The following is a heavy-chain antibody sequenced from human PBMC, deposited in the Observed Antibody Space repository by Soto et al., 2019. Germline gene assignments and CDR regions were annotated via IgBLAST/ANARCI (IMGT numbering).Heavy chain of an antibody. CDR2: IIPIFGTA. CDR1: GGTFNNYA. V-gene: IGHV1-69*06. D-gene: IGHD3-3*01. J-gene: IGHJ4*02. Sequence: VQLVQSGAEVKKPGSSVRVSCKASGGTFNNYAISWVRQAPGQGLEWMGGIIPIFGTANYAQKFQGRVTITADKSTSTAYMELSSLRSEDTAVYYCARGSHVLRFLEWRFDYWGQGTLVTVSS. CDR3: ARGSHVLRFLEWRFDY.